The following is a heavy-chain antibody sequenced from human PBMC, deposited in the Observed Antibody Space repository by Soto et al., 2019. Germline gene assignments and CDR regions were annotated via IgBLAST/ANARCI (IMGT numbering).Heavy chain of an antibody. V-gene: IGHV3-23*01. CDR3: AKDFGFVGKDFAS. Sequence: EVELSQSGGGLVQPGGSLTLSCIVSGFSFSSHAMSWVRQAPGKGLQWISGISGDAYETHYIDAVKGRFTIARDNSRNTVYLQMTSLRAEDTAVYYCAKDFGFVGKDFASWGQGTLVSVSS. J-gene: IGHJ4*02. D-gene: IGHD3-3*01. CDR2: ISGDAYET. CDR1: GFSFSSHA.